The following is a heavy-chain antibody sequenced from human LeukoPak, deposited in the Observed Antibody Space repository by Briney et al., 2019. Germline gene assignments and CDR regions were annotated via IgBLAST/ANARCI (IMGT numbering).Heavy chain of an antibody. CDR3: ARGKYYYDSSGYFFSGYYFDY. CDR1: GYTFTSYY. V-gene: IGHV1-46*01. D-gene: IGHD3-22*01. Sequence: ASVKVSCKASGYTFTSYYMHWVRQAPGQGLEWMGIINPSGGSTSYAQKFQGRVTMTRDMSTSTVYMELSSLRSEDTAVYYCARGKYYYDSSGYFFSGYYFDYWGQGTLVTVSS. CDR2: INPSGGST. J-gene: IGHJ4*02.